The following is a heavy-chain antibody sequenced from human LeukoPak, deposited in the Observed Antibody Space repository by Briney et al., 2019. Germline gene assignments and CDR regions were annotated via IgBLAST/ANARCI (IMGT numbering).Heavy chain of an antibody. J-gene: IGHJ6*04. V-gene: IGHV4-34*01. CDR3: AREDPTVRASGDV. CDR1: GGSFSGYY. D-gene: IGHD4-11*01. Sequence: SETLSLTCAVYGGSFSGYYWSWIRQPPGKGLEWIGEINHSGSTYYNPSLKSRVTISVDRSKNQFSLKLSSVTAADTAVYYCAREDPTVRASGDVWGKGTTVTVSS. CDR2: INHSGST.